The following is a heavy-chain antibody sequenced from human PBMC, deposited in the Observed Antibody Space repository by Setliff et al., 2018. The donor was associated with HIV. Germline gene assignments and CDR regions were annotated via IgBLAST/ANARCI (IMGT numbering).Heavy chain of an antibody. D-gene: IGHD4-17*01. Sequence: SETLSLTCRVSGGSMSNYDWSWVRQPPGKGLEWMGDIFHTGSSTYNPSLKSRVSLSVDTSKNQFSLRLSAVTAADTAVYYCASLTDYGGDSGSHWCQGTLVTVSS. J-gene: IGHJ4*02. CDR2: IFHTGSS. CDR3: ASLTDYGGDSGSH. V-gene: IGHV4-59*01. CDR1: GGSMSNYD.